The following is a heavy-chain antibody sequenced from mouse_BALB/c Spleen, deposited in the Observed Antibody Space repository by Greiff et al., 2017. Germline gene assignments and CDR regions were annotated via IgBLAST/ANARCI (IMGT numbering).Heavy chain of an antibody. CDR2: INPYNGDT. V-gene: IGHV1-20*02. J-gene: IGHJ4*01. Sequence: EVKLQQSGPELVKPGASVKISCKASGYSFTGYFMNWVMQSHGKSLEWIGRINPYNGDTFYNQKFKGKATLTVDKSSSTAHMELRSLASEDSAVYYCARKGTTVGAMDYWGQGTSVTVSS. D-gene: IGHD1-1*01. CDR3: ARKGTTVGAMDY. CDR1: GYSFTGYF.